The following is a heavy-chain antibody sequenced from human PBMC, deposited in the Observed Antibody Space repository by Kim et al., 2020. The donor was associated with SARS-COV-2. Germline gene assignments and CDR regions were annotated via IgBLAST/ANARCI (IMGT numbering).Heavy chain of an antibody. V-gene: IGHV3-23*03. CDR3: AKDQWSDVTTFLSYGMDV. CDR2: IYSGGSST. CDR1: GFTFSSYA. J-gene: IGHJ6*02. Sequence: GGSLRLSCAASGFTFSSYAMSWVRQAPGKGLEWVSVIYSGGSSTYYADSVKGRFTISRDNSKNTLYLQMNSLRAEDTAVYYCAKDQWSDVTTFLSYGMDVWGQGTTVTVSS. D-gene: IGHD4-4*01.